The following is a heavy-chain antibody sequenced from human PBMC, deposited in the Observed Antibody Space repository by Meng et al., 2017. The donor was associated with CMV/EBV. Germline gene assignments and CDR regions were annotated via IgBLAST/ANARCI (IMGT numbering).Heavy chain of an antibody. CDR3: ARDSSGLYPHFDY. D-gene: IGHD6-19*01. J-gene: IGHJ4*02. CDR1: GGASSSYY. Sequence: QVQLVESGPGLVKPSETLCLTCTVSGGASSSYYWSWTRQPAVKGLEWIGRIYTSGSTNYNPSLKSRVTMSVDTSKNQFSLKLSSVTAADTAVYYCARDSSGLYPHFDYWGQGTLVTVSS. CDR2: IYTSGST. V-gene: IGHV4-4*07.